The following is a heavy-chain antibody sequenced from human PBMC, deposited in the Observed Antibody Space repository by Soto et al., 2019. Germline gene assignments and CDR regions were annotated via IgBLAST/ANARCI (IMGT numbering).Heavy chain of an antibody. CDR2: IAYDGTNA. CDR3: AKRLTTSGPDVFDV. Sequence: QVQLVESGGGVVQPGRSLRLSCAASGFIFRHYGMHWVRQAPGKGLEWAAVIAYDGTNAYYADSVKGRFTISRDNSNNTLYLQINSLRAYDTAVYYCAKRLTTSGPDVFDVWGLETLVTVSS. CDR1: GFIFRHYG. D-gene: IGHD1-1*01. J-gene: IGHJ3*01. V-gene: IGHV3-30*18.